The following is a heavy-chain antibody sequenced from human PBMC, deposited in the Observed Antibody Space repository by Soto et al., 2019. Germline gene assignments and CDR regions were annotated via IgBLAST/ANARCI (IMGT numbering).Heavy chain of an antibody. CDR3: ATDQRHNDALLTKI. J-gene: IGHJ4*02. D-gene: IGHD2-8*01. V-gene: IGHV3-15*01. Sequence: PGGSLRLSCAASGFPFSGAWMTWVRQAPGKGLEWVSRIKSKTDGGTTDYAASVKGRFTISRADSESTLFLQMNSLTTEDTAVYFCATDQRHNDALLTKIWGQGTLVTVPQ. CDR1: GFPFSGAW. CDR2: IKSKTDGGTT.